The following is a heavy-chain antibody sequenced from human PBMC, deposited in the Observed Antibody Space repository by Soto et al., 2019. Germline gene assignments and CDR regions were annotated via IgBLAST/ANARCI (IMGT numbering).Heavy chain of an antibody. CDR3: ASRHSSPYFDY. J-gene: IGHJ4*02. CDR1: GGSISSGDYY. Sequence: QVQLQESGPGLVKPSQTLSLTCTVSGGSISSGDYYWSWIRQPPGKGLEWIGSIYYSGSTYYNPSLKSRATISADTSKNQFSLKLNSVTAADTAVYYCASRHSSPYFDYWGQGTLVTVSS. CDR2: IYYSGST. V-gene: IGHV4-30-4*01. D-gene: IGHD6-13*01.